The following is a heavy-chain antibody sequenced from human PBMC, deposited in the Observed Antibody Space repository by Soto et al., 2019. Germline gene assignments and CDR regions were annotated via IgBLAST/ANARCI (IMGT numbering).Heavy chain of an antibody. V-gene: IGHV3-64*02. CDR3: ARARCSSGQCYYFDY. J-gene: IGHJ4*02. CDR1: GFTFSSYI. D-gene: IGHD2-15*01. Sequence: EVQLVESGEGLVQPGGSLRLSCAASGFTFSSYIIHWIRQAPGKGLEFVSAISRSGDRTYYADSVKGRFTITRDNTKNTMWQRMDTLRAEGMAVYYCARARCSSGQCYYFDYWGVGALVSATS. CDR2: ISRSGDRT.